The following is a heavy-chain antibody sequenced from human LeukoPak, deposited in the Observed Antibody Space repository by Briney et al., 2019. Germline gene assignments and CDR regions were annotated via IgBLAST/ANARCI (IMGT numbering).Heavy chain of an antibody. CDR3: ARVEGWELLIDC. Sequence: GGSLRLSCAASGFTLCSYEMNWVRQAPGKGLEWGSYISSSGSTIYYADSVKGRFTISRDNAKNSLYLQMNSLRAEDTAVYYCARVEGWELLIDCWGQGTLVTVSS. J-gene: IGHJ4*02. CDR1: GFTLCSYE. CDR2: ISSSGSTI. D-gene: IGHD1-26*01. V-gene: IGHV3-48*03.